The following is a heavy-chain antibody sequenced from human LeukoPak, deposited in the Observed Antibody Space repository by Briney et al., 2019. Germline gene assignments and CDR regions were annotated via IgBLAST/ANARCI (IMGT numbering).Heavy chain of an antibody. J-gene: IGHJ4*02. D-gene: IGHD6-6*01. V-gene: IGHV4-59*08. CDR1: GGSISSLY. Sequence: PSETLSLTCSVSGGSISSLYWSWIRQPPGKGLEWIGYIYYTGSTNYNPSLRGRVTMFVDMSKNQFSLRLSSVTAADTAVYYCARHRAYSSSSPFDYWGQGTLDTVSS. CDR3: ARHRAYSSSSPFDY. CDR2: IYYTGST.